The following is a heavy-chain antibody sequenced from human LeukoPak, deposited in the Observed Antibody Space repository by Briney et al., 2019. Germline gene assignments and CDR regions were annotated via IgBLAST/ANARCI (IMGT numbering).Heavy chain of an antibody. V-gene: IGHV3-20*04. Sequence: RPGGSLRLSCAVSGLTFDDYGMSWVRQAPGKGLEWVSGINWDGESTGYGDSVQGRFIISRDNAENALYLQMTGLRAEDRAVYYCARDLSASWYSLAYWGRGTPVTVSS. D-gene: IGHD6-13*01. J-gene: IGHJ4*02. CDR2: INWDGEST. CDR1: GLTFDDYG. CDR3: ARDLSASWYSLAY.